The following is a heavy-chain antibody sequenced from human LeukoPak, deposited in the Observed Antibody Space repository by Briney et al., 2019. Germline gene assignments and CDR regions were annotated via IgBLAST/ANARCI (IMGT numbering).Heavy chain of an antibody. CDR1: GFTFSSYA. V-gene: IGHV3-23*01. J-gene: IGHJ4*02. Sequence: PGGSLRLSCAASGFTFSSYAMSWVRQAPGKGLEWVSVISNSSGSTFYADSVKGRFTISRDNSKNTLYLQMNSLRAEDTAVFYCARDRCSSTRCYSDYWGQGTLVTVSS. CDR2: ISNSSGST. CDR3: ARDRCSSTRCYSDY. D-gene: IGHD2-2*01.